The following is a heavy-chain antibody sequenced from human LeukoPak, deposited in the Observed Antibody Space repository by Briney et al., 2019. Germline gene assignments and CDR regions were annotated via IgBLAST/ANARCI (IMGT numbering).Heavy chain of an antibody. CDR1: GFTFINYA. CDR2: IKQDGSEK. J-gene: IGHJ4*02. CDR3: ARGTYYYDSSGYYYSDSGYYFDY. D-gene: IGHD3-22*01. Sequence: PGGSLRLSCAASGFTFINYALTWVRQTPGKGLEWVANIKQDGSEKYDVDSVKGRFTISRDNAKNSLYLQMNSLRAEDTAVYYCARGTYYYDSSGYYYSDSGYYFDYWGQGTLVTVSS. V-gene: IGHV3-7*01.